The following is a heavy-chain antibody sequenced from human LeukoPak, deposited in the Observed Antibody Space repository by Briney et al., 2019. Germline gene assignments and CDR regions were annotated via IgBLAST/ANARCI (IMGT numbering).Heavy chain of an antibody. D-gene: IGHD1-26*01. V-gene: IGHV3-48*02. CDR2: IRRRSEAI. J-gene: IGHJ4*02. Sequence: GGSLRLSCAASGFTFSLYSMNWVRQAPGKGLEWLSYIRRRSEAINYADSVKGRFTISRDNAKNSLYLQMNSLRDEGTAVYYCARAHSGTWAGDSWGQGTLVTVSS. CDR1: GFTFSLYS. CDR3: ARAHSGTWAGDS.